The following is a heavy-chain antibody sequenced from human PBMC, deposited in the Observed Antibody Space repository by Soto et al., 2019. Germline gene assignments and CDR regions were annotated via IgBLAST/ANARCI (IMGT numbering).Heavy chain of an antibody. CDR2: VYWNNDS. D-gene: IGHD3-10*01. CDR1: GFSLSTSGVG. J-gene: IGHJ4*02. CDR3: AHYYNPTLAAHFDS. V-gene: IGHV2-5*01. Sequence: QITLQESGPALVKPPQTITLTCTFSGFSLSTSGVGVGWVRHPPGKALEWLALVYWNNDSRYRPSLRNRLTITNDTSKNQVVLTITNIDPVDTATYSCAHYYNPTLAAHFDSCCQGTLVTV.